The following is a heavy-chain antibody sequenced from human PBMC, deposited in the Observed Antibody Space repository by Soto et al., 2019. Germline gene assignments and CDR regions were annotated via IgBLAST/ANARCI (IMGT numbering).Heavy chain of an antibody. V-gene: IGHV1-69*13. CDR2: IIPVFKTS. CDR1: GGTLTHYA. Sequence: GASVKVSCKASGGTLTHYAISWVRQAPGQGLEWMGGIIPVFKTSNYAQNFQGRLSITADESMTTAYMDLSGLMSDDTAVYYCAVTFITVSADYYYYYGMDVWGQGTTVTVSS. CDR3: AVTFITVSADYYYYYGMDV. D-gene: IGHD6-19*01. J-gene: IGHJ6*02.